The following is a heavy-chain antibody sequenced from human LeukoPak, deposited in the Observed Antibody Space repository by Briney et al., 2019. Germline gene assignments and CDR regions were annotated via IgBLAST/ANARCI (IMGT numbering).Heavy chain of an antibody. J-gene: IGHJ4*02. CDR1: GYIFTSYD. D-gene: IGHD6-6*01. CDR3: ARGRERGSSSSFTDY. CDR2: MNPNSANT. Sequence: ASVKVSCKASGYIFTSYDINWVRQATGQGLEWMGWMNPNSANTGYAQKFQGRVTITRNTSISTTYMELSSLRFEDTAVYYCARGRERGSSSSFTDYWGQGTLVIVSS. V-gene: IGHV1-8*03.